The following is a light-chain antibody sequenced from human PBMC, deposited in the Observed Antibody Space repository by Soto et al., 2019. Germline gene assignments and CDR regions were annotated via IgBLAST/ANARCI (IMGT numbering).Light chain of an antibody. Sequence: QSVLTQPPLVSGAPGQRVTISCTGSSSNIGAGYDVHWYQQLPGTAPKLLIYGNSNRPSGVPDRFSGSKSGTSASLAITGLQAEDEADYYCQSYDSSLSVSVFGGGTKLTVL. CDR2: GNS. CDR3: QSYDSSLSVSV. V-gene: IGLV1-40*01. J-gene: IGLJ3*02. CDR1: SSNIGAGYD.